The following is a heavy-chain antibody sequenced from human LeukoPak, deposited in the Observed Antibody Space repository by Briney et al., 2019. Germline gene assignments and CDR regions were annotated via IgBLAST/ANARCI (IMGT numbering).Heavy chain of an antibody. V-gene: IGHV3-23*01. CDR2: ISGSGGST. D-gene: IGHD1-1*01. CDR3: ARRRTWYYFDY. Sequence: GGSLRLSCAASGFTFSSYAMSWVRQAPGKGLEWVSAISGSGGSTYYADSVKGRFTMSRDNSKNTLYVQMNSLRAEDTAVYYCARRRTWYYFDYWGQGTLVTVSS. J-gene: IGHJ4*02. CDR1: GFTFSSYA.